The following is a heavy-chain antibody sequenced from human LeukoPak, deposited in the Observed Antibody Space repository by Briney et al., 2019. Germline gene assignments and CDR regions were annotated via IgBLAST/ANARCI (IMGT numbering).Heavy chain of an antibody. CDR2: INHSGST. CDR3: ARGRGVVVPAAINY. V-gene: IGHV4-39*07. J-gene: IGHJ4*02. Sequence: SETLSLTCTVSGGSISSGSYYWRWIRQPPGKGLEWIGEINHSGSTNYNPSLKSRVTISVDTSKNQFSLELSSVTAADTAVYYCARGRGVVVPAAINYWGQGTLVTVSS. CDR1: GGSISSGSYY. D-gene: IGHD2-2*01.